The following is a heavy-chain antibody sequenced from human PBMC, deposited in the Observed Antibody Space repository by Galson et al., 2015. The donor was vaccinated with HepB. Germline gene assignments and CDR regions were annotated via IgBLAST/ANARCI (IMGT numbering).Heavy chain of an antibody. CDR1: GYTFSTYS. J-gene: IGHJ4*02. CDR3: ARARYSTSPPDY. V-gene: IGHV1-18*01. Sequence: SVKVSCKASGYTFSTYSITWVRQAPGQGLEWMGWISTYSHKTNYARHLQGRVTMTTDTSTSTVYMELRSLRSDDTAVYYCARARYSTSPPDYWGQGTLVTVSS. CDR2: ISTYSHKT. D-gene: IGHD6-6*01.